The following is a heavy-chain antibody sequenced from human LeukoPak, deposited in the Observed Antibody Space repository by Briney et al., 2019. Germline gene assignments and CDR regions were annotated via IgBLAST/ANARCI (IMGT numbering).Heavy chain of an antibody. CDR3: ASGLDCSSTSCPADY. J-gene: IGHJ4*02. CDR1: GFTFSSYA. D-gene: IGHD2-2*01. V-gene: IGHV3-30*14. CDR2: ISYDGSNK. Sequence: GGSLRLSCAASGFTFSSYAMHWVRQAPGKGLEWVAVISYDGSNKYYADSVKGRFTISRDNSKNTLYLQMGSLRAEDMAMYYCASGLDCSSTSCPADYWGQGTLVTVSS.